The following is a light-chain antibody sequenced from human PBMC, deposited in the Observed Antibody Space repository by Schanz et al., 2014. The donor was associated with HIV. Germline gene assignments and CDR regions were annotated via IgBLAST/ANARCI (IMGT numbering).Light chain of an antibody. CDR2: DVD. CDR1: SSDVGGYKY. Sequence: QSALTQPASVSGSPGQSITISCTGTSSDVGGYKYVSWYQQYPGKAPKLIIFDVDNRPSGVSIRFSGSKSGYTASLTISGLQADDEADYYCSSYTSSSTKVFGGGTKLTVL. CDR3: SSYTSSSTKV. J-gene: IGLJ3*02. V-gene: IGLV2-14*01.